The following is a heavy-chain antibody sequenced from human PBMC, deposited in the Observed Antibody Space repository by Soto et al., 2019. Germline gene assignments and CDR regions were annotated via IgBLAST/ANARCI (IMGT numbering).Heavy chain of an antibody. CDR3: ARDATPLRGNDILTSYKYYYYYGMDV. D-gene: IGHD3-9*01. CDR1: GYTFTSYG. V-gene: IGHV1-18*04. Sequence: GASVKVSCKASGYTFTSYGISWVRQAPGQGLEWMGWISAYNGNTNYAQKLQGRVTMTTDTSTSTAYMELRSLRSDDTAVYYCARDATPLRGNDILTSYKYYYYYGMDVWGQGTTVTVSS. CDR2: ISAYNGNT. J-gene: IGHJ6*02.